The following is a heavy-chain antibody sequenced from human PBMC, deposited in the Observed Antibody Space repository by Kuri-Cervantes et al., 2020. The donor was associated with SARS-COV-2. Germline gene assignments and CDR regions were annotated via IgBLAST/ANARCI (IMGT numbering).Heavy chain of an antibody. Sequence: GGSLRLSCAXSGFTFSSYWMSWVRQAPGKGLEWXANIKQDGSEKYYVDSVKGRFTISRDNAKNSLYLQMNSLRAEDTAVXYCARDYYDSSGYSSFDYWGQGTLVTVSS. J-gene: IGHJ4*02. CDR2: IKQDGSEK. D-gene: IGHD3-22*01. V-gene: IGHV3-7*05. CDR1: GFTFSSYW. CDR3: ARDYYDSSGYSSFDY.